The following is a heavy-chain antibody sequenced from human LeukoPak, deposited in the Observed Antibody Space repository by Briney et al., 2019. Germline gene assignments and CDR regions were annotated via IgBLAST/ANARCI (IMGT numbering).Heavy chain of an antibody. V-gene: IGHV3-33*01. CDR2: IWYDGSNK. D-gene: IGHD2-2*01. Sequence: PGGSLRLSCAASGFTFSSYGMHWVRQAPGKGLEWVAVIWYDGSNKYYADSVKGRFTISRDNSKNTLYLQMNSLRAEDTAVYFCARGRRYCTTTTCYGEGYYYYGIDVWGQGTTVTVSS. J-gene: IGHJ6*02. CDR3: ARGRRYCTTTTCYGEGYYYYGIDV. CDR1: GFTFSSYG.